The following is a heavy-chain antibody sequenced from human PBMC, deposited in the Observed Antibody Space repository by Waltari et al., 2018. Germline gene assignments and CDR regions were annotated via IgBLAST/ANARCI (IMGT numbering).Heavy chain of an antibody. CDR3: ASDDDYCSGTTCHRQDY. V-gene: IGHV4-4*07. CDR1: GSSITSYY. CDR2: IYPSGST. J-gene: IGHJ4*02. D-gene: IGHD2-15*01. Sequence: VQLQESGPGLVKPSETLSLTCTVSGSSITSYYWNWIRQPAGKGLEWIGRIYPSGSTIYNPSLMSRVTVSVDTSKNQISLKLSSVTAADTAVYFCASDDDYCSGTTCHRQDYWGQGTRVTVSS.